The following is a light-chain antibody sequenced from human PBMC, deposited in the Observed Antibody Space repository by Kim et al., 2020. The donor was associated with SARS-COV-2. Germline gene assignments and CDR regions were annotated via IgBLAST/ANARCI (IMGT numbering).Light chain of an antibody. CDR3: QQYYSTPHT. Sequence: DIVMTQSSDSLAVSLGERATINCKSSQSLFYGSNNKNYLAWYQHKPGQPPNLLIYGASTRESGVPDRFSASGSGTDFTLTISSLQTEDVAVYYCQQYYSTPHTFGQGTKLEI. CDR2: GAS. J-gene: IGKJ2*01. CDR1: QSLFYGSNNKNY. V-gene: IGKV4-1*01.